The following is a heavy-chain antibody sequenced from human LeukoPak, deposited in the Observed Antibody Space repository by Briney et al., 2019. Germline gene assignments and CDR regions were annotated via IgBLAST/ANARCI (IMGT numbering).Heavy chain of an antibody. J-gene: IGHJ3*02. CDR3: ASSQNYYDSSGEAFGI. CDR1: GFTVSSNY. V-gene: IGHV3-53*01. CDR2: IYSGGST. Sequence: PGGSLRLSCAASGFTVSSNYMSWVRQAPGKGLEWVSVIYSGGSTYYADSVKGRFTISRDNSKNTLYLQMNSLRAEDTAVYYCASSQNYYDSSGEAFGIWGQGTMVTVSS. D-gene: IGHD3-22*01.